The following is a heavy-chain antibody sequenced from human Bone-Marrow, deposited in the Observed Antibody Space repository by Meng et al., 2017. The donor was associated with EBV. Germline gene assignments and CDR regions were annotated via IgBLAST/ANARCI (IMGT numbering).Heavy chain of an antibody. D-gene: IGHD2-15*01. CDR3: ARDQVVVVVAAPGWFDP. CDR2: ISANNGNT. V-gene: IGHV1-18*01. Sequence: QVLLMLSVAEERTTGASCRVSGTASGYTFSRCGSISVRQAPGQGLEWMGWISANNGNTNYAQKLQGRVTMTTDTSTSTAYMERRSLRSDDTAVYYCARDQVVVVVAAPGWFDPWGQGTLVTVSS. CDR1: GYTFSRCG. J-gene: IGHJ5*02.